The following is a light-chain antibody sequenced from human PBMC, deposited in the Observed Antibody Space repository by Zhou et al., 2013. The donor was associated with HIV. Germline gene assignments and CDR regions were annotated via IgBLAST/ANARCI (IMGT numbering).Light chain of an antibody. CDR2: GAS. V-gene: IGKV3D-20*02. CDR3: QQRSNWIT. CDR1: QSLTTNY. Sequence: EIVMTQSPATLAVSPGERATLSCRASQSLTTNYLAWYHQKPGQGPKVLIFGASTRANGIPGRFSGSGSGTDFTLTISSLEPEDFAVYYCQQRSNWITFGQGTRLEIK. J-gene: IGKJ5*01.